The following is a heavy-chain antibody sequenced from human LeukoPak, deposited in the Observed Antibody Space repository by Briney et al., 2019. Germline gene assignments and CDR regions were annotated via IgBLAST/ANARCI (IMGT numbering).Heavy chain of an antibody. D-gene: IGHD6-19*01. CDR1: GFTVSSDY. Sequence: GGSLRLSCAASGFTVSSDYMSWVRQAPGKGLEWVSVIYSGGSTYYADFVKGRFTISRDNSKNTLYLQMSSLRVEDTAVYYCARDRIAVAGTYFQHWGQGTLVTVSS. J-gene: IGHJ1*01. CDR3: ARDRIAVAGTYFQH. CDR2: IYSGGST. V-gene: IGHV3-66*01.